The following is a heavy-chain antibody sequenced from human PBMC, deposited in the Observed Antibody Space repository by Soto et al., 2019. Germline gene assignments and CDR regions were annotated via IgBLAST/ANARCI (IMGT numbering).Heavy chain of an antibody. CDR2: INHSGST. D-gene: IGHD3-3*01. Sequence: LLQLRRPSLTCAVYGGSFSGYYWSWIRQPPGKGLEWIGEINHSGSTNYNPSLKSRVTISVDTSKNQFSLKLSSVTAADTAVYYCARGPAYDFWSGYYRYYYYYMDVWGKGTTVTVSS. V-gene: IGHV4-34*01. CDR3: ARGPAYDFWSGYYRYYYYYMDV. CDR1: GGSFSGYY. J-gene: IGHJ6*03.